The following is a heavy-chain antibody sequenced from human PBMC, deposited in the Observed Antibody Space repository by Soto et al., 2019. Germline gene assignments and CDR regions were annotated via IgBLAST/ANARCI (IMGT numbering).Heavy chain of an antibody. J-gene: IGHJ4*02. CDR3: ARDRGDSRDY. V-gene: IGHV1-18*01. CDR1: GYTFISYG. CDR2: ISAYKGNT. D-gene: IGHD6-13*01. Sequence: QVQLVQSGAEVKKPGASVKVSCKASGYTFISYGISWVRQAPGQGLERMGWISAYKGNTNYAQKLQDRVTMTTDTATSTAYMELRSLSSDATAVYYRARDRGDSRDYWGQGTLVTVSS.